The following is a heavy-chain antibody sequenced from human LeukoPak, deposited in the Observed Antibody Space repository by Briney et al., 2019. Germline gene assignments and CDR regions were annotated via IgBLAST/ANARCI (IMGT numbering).Heavy chain of an antibody. CDR2: IRYDGSNK. J-gene: IGHJ6*03. CDR1: GFTFSSYG. D-gene: IGHD2-15*01. Sequence: GGSLRLSCAASGFTFSSYGMHWVRQAPGKGLEWVAFIRYDGSNKYYADSVKGRFTISRDNSKNTLYLQMNSLRAEDTAVYYCARVPRSLGYCSGGSCFGVDYYMDVWGKGTTVTVSS. V-gene: IGHV3-30*02. CDR3: ARVPRSLGYCSGGSCFGVDYYMDV.